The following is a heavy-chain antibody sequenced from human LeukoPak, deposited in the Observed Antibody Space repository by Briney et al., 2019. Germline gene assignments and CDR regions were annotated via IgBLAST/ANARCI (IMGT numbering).Heavy chain of an antibody. J-gene: IGHJ3*02. Sequence: GESLKISCKGSGYSFTSYWIGWVRQMPGKGLEWMGIIYPGDSDTRYSPSFQGQVTISADKSISTAYLQWSSLKASDTAMYYCARPGSDYYGSGSYYKAFDIWGQGTMVTVSS. CDR3: ARPGSDYYGSGSYYKAFDI. V-gene: IGHV5-51*01. CDR2: IYPGDSDT. D-gene: IGHD3-10*01. CDR1: GYSFTSYW.